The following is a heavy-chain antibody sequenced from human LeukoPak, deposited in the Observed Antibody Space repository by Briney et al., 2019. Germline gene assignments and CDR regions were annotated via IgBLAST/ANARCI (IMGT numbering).Heavy chain of an antibody. CDR1: GYTFTRYD. J-gene: IGHJ4*02. CDR2: MNLKSGNT. Sequence: ASVKVSCKASGYTFTRYDINWVRQATGQGLEWMGWMNLKSGNTGHAQKFQGRVTITRDTPISTVYLELSSLRSEDTALYFCTRVDGSPDYWGQGTLVTVSS. V-gene: IGHV1-8*03. CDR3: TRVDGSPDY. D-gene: IGHD2-15*01.